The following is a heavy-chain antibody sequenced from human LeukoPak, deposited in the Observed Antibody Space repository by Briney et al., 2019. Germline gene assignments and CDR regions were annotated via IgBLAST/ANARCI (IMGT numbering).Heavy chain of an antibody. CDR3: AATSGGYVDYFDY. J-gene: IGHJ4*02. Sequence: GGSLRLSCAASGFTFSSYAMSWVRQAPGKGLEWVSAISGSGGSTYYADSVKGRFTISRDNSKNTLYLRMNSLRAEDTAVYYCAATSGGYVDYFDYWGQGTLVTVSS. CDR1: GFTFSSYA. V-gene: IGHV3-23*01. CDR2: ISGSGGST. D-gene: IGHD5-12*01.